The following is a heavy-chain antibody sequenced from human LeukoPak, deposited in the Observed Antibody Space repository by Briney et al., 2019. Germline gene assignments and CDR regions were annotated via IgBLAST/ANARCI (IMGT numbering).Heavy chain of an antibody. Sequence: SETLSLTCTVSGGSISSYYWSWIRQPPGKGLEWIGYIYYSGSTNYSPSLKSRVTISVDTSKNQFSLKLSSVTAADTAVYYCAREQRRLTDQMYYYYYMDVWGKGTTVTVSS. J-gene: IGHJ6*03. D-gene: IGHD4-17*01. CDR2: IYYSGST. CDR1: GGSISSYY. CDR3: AREQRRLTDQMYYYYYMDV. V-gene: IGHV4-59*01.